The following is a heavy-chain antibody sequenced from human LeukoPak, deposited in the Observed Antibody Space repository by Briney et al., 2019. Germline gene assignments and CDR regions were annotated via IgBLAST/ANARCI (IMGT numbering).Heavy chain of an antibody. CDR1: GYTFTSYA. CDR3: ARGRYGDGFAHLDY. CDR2: ITPSGGT. Sequence: ASVKVSCKASGYTFTSYAIHWVRQAPGQGLEWMGWITPSGGTNYPQKFQGRVAITWDTSITTAYMDLSRLTSDDTAVYYCARGRYGDGFAHLDYWGQGALVTVSP. V-gene: IGHV1-2*02. D-gene: IGHD5-24*01. J-gene: IGHJ4*02.